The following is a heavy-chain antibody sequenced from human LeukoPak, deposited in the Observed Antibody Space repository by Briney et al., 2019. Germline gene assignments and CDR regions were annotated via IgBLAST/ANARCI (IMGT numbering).Heavy chain of an antibody. D-gene: IGHD3-10*02. CDR1: GFTFSSYG. CDR3: AELGITMIGGV. J-gene: IGHJ6*04. Sequence: GGSLRLSCAASGFTFSSYGMSWVRQAPGKGLEWVSAISGSGGSTYYADSVKGRFTISRDDSKNTLYLQMNSLRAEDTAVYYCAELGITMIGGVWGKGTTVTISS. V-gene: IGHV3-23*01. CDR2: ISGSGGST.